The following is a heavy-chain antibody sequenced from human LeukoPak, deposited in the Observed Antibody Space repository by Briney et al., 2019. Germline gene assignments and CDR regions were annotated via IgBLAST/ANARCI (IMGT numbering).Heavy chain of an antibody. V-gene: IGHV5-51*01. J-gene: IGHJ6*02. CDR1: GYSFTSYW. CDR2: IYPGDSDT. CDR3: ARLFPDYYYGMDV. Sequence: KVGESLKISCKGSGYSFTSYWIGWVRQMPRKGLEWMGIIYPGDSDTRYSPSFQGQVTISADKSISTAYLQWSSLKASDTAMYYCARLFPDYYYGMDVWGQGTTVTVSS.